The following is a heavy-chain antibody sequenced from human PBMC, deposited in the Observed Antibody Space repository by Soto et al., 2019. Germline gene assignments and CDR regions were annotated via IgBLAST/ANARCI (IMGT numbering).Heavy chain of an antibody. CDR2: ISYDGSNK. CDR3: AKDIHPHAYYYYGMDV. J-gene: IGHJ6*02. CDR1: GFTFSSYG. V-gene: IGHV3-30*18. Sequence: QVQLVESGGGVVQPGRSLRLSCAASGFTFSSYGMHWVRQAPGKGLEWVAVISYDGSNKYYADSVKGRFTISRDNSKNTLYLQMNSLRAEDTAVYYCAKDIHPHAYYYYGMDVWGQGTTVTVSS.